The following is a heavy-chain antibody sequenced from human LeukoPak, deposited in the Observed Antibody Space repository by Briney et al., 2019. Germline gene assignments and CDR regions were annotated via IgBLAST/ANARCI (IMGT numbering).Heavy chain of an antibody. Sequence: GSLRLSCVASGFPFIHYWMTWYRQAPGKGLEWVANLNQDGSVQAYGDSVRGRFTISRDNAKNSVYIQMSSLRVEDTAMYYCARDHNVADVWGQGTMVTVSS. CDR1: GFPFIHYW. J-gene: IGHJ3*01. CDR3: ARDHNVADV. V-gene: IGHV3-7*01. CDR2: LNQDGSVQ. D-gene: IGHD2-8*01.